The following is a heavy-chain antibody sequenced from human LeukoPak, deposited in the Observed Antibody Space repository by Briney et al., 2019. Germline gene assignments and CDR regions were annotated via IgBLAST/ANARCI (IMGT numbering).Heavy chain of an antibody. CDR1: GGSVRSSSYY. Sequence: PSETLSLTCTVSGGSVRSSSYYWGWIRQPPGKGLEWIGSIYYSGSTYYNPSLKSRVSISVDTSKNQFSLKLSSVTAADTAVYYCARRGDGYNSALPFDYWGQGTLVTVSS. CDR3: ARRGDGYNSALPFDY. D-gene: IGHD5-24*01. J-gene: IGHJ4*02. CDR2: IYYSGST. V-gene: IGHV4-39*01.